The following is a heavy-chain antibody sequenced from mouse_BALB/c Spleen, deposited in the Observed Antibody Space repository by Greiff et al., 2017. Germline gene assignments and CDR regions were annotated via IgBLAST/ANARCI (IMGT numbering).Heavy chain of an antibody. D-gene: IGHD4-1*01. CDR3: ARDKLGPFAY. V-gene: IGHV7-3*02. J-gene: IGHJ3*01. CDR1: GFTFTDYY. Sequence: EVQVVESGGGLVQPGGSLRLSCATSGFTFTDYYMSWVRQPPGKALEWLGFIRNKANGYTTEYSASVKGRFTISRDNSQSILYLQMNTLRAEDSATYYCARDKLGPFAYWGQGTLVTVSA. CDR2: IRNKANGYTT.